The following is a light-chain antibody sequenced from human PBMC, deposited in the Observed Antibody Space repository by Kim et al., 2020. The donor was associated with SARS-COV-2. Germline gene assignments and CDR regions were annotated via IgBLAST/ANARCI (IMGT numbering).Light chain of an antibody. CDR1: TGAVTGGHY. J-gene: IGLJ3*02. V-gene: IGLV7-46*01. Sequence: PGGTVTLTCGSSTGAVTGGHYPYWLQQKPGQAPRTLIYDPTNKHSWTPARFSGSLLGGKAALTLSGAQPEDEAEYYCLLSYSGTRVFGGGTQLTVL. CDR3: LLSYSGTRV. CDR2: DPT.